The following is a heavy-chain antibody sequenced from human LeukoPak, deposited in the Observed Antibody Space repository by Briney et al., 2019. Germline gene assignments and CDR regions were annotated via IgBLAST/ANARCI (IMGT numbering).Heavy chain of an antibody. CDR1: GSTFSSYA. CDR3: AKNVYSSWYEDWWFDP. Sequence: GGSLRLSCAASGSTFSSYAMSWVRRAPGKGLEWVSAISGSGGSTYYADSVKGRFTISRDNSKNTLYLQMNSLRAEDTAVYYCAKNVYSSWYEDWWFDPWGQGTLVTVSS. J-gene: IGHJ5*02. D-gene: IGHD6-13*01. V-gene: IGHV3-23*01. CDR2: ISGSGGST.